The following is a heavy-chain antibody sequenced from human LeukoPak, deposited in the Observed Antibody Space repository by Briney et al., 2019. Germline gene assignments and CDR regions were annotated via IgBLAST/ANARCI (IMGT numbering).Heavy chain of an antibody. CDR1: GGFISSYY. CDR3: ARYSGSGTFPLGSDY. V-gene: IGHV4-59*01. J-gene: IGHJ4*02. Sequence: SETLSLTCTVSGGFISSYYWSWIRQPPGKGLEWLGYIYYSGSTNYNPSLKSRVTISVDTTKDQFSLKLSSVTAADTAVYYCARYSGSGTFPLGSDYWGQGALVTVSS. CDR2: IYYSGST. D-gene: IGHD3-10*01.